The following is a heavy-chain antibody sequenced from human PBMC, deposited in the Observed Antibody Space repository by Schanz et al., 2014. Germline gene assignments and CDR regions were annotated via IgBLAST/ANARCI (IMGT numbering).Heavy chain of an antibody. D-gene: IGHD3-10*01. V-gene: IGHV3-23*01. Sequence: DVQLLESGGGLVQPGGSLRLSCAASGFTFTNYAMSWVRQAPGKGLEWVSLISDSGDTAYYADSVKGRFTISRDNFKGALYLQMSSLRVEDTAVYYCAKDPRGDKNDRAYYFDYWGQGTLVSVSS. CDR1: GFTFTNYA. CDR2: ISDSGDTA. J-gene: IGHJ4*02. CDR3: AKDPRGDKNDRAYYFDY.